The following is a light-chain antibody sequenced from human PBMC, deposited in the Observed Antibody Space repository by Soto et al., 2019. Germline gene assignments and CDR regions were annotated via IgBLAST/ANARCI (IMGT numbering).Light chain of an antibody. V-gene: IGLV2-8*01. CDR3: SSYVASNNLRV. CDR2: EVN. CDR1: SSDVGTYKY. J-gene: IGLJ1*01. Sequence: QSALTQPPSASGSPGQSVTISCTGTSSDVGTYKYVSWYQQHPGKAPKLILYEVNERPSGVPDRFSGSKSGNTASLTVSGLQAEDEADYYCSSYVASNNLRVFGTGTKVTVL.